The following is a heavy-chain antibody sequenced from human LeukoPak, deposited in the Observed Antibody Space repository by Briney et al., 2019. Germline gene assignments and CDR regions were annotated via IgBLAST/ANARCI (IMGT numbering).Heavy chain of an antibody. Sequence: GGSLRLSCVGSGFTFSDDWMSWVRQAPGKGLEWVGLIKSESHGGTIHYAAHVKGRFPISSDDSRSTLYLQMNSLKTDDTAVYYCCARRQGGWWGQGTLVTVS. J-gene: IGHJ4*02. CDR3: CARRQGGW. D-gene: IGHD2-15*01. V-gene: IGHV3-15*01. CDR1: GFTFSDDW. CDR2: IKSESHGGTI.